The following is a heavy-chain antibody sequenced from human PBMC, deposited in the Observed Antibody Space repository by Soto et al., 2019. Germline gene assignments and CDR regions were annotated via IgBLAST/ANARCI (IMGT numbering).Heavy chain of an antibody. V-gene: IGHV3-23*01. CDR1: GFSFVNYA. Sequence: EVQLLESGGGLVQPGGSLRLSCAASGFSFVNYAMNWVRQAPGKGLEWVSGLSGSGTSTYYADSVKGRFTISRDNSRDILFLKMNSLTADDTAVYYCAKATTNGGWFNPFDSWGQGALVTVSS. J-gene: IGHJ4*02. CDR2: LSGSGTST. D-gene: IGHD1-7*01. CDR3: AKATTNGGWFNPFDS.